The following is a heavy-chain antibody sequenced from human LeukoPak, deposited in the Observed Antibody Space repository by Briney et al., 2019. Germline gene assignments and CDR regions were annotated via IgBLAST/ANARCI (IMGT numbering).Heavy chain of an antibody. V-gene: IGHV4-59*01. CDR2: IYYSGST. CDR1: GGSISSYY. CDR3: ARGLGHLDAFDI. D-gene: IGHD6-19*01. Sequence: SETLSLTCTVSGGSISSYYWSWIRQPPGKGLEWIGYIYYSGSTNYNPSLKSRVTISVDTSKNQFSLKLSSVTAADTAVYYCARGLGHLDAFDIWGQGTMVTVSS. J-gene: IGHJ3*02.